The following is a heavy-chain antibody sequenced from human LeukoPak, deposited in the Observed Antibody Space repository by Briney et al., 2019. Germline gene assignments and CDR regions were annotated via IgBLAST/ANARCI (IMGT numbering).Heavy chain of an antibody. J-gene: IGHJ4*02. CDR3: TYGDYPLTY. D-gene: IGHD4-17*01. V-gene: IGHV3-66*01. Sequence: AGSLRLSCAASGFNFNKYDMTWARQAPGKGLEWVSIIYSDGKALYTKSVKGRFTFSRDKSKNTFYLQMNSLRAEDTAVYFCTYGDYPLTYWGQGTLVTVSS. CDR1: GFNFNKYD. CDR2: IYSDGKA.